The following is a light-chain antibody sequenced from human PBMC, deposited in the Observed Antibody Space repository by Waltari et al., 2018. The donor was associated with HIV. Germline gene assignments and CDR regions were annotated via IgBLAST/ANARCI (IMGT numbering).Light chain of an antibody. J-gene: IGLJ1*01. CDR1: SSNIANNY. CDR3: GTWDSSLSAEV. CDR2: DNN. V-gene: IGLV1-51*01. Sequence: QSVLTQPPSVSAAPGQKVTISCSGNSSNIANNYVSWYHQLPGTAPKLLIYDNNKRPAGIPDRFSGSKFCTSATLGITGLQTGDEDDYYCGTWDSSLSAEVFGTGTKVTVL.